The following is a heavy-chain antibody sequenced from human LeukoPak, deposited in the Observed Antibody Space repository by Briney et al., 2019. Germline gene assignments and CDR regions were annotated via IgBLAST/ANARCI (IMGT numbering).Heavy chain of an antibody. D-gene: IGHD6-19*01. CDR1: GFTVSNSY. V-gene: IGHV3-66*01. J-gene: IGHJ4*02. CDR2: IYSGGNT. Sequence: GGSLRLSCAASGFTVSNSYINWVRQAPGKGLEWVSIIYSGGNTYYADSVKGRFTISRDNSKNTLYLQMSSLRVEDTAVYYCVNSLGSGWYGVTYYFDSWGQGTLVTVSS. CDR3: VNSLGSGWYGVTYYFDS.